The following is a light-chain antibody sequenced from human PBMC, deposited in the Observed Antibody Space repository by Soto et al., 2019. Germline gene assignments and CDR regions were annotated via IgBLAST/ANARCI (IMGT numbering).Light chain of an antibody. CDR3: QQYQNWPLIT. CDR2: GAS. CDR1: QSVSSN. V-gene: IGKV3-15*01. Sequence: EIVMTQSPGTLSVSPGERVTFSCRASQSVSSNLAWYQQKPGQTPRLLSYGASTRATGIPDRFSGSGSGTEFTLTISSLQSEDFADYYCQQYQNWPLITFGQGTRLEIK. J-gene: IGKJ5*01.